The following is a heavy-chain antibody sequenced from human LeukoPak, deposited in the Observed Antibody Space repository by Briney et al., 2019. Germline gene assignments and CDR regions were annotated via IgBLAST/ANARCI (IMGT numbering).Heavy chain of an antibody. CDR2: IIPIFGTA. J-gene: IGHJ6*03. V-gene: IGHV1-69*05. Sequence: ASVKVSCKASGYTFTSYGISWVRQAPGQGLEWMGGIIPIFGTANYAQKFQGRVTITTDESTSTAYMELSSLRSEDTAVYYCARDAGVDCSSTSCSEGYYYYYYMDVWGKGTTVTVSS. CDR3: ARDAGVDCSSTSCSEGYYYYYYMDV. D-gene: IGHD2-2*01. CDR1: GYTFTSYG.